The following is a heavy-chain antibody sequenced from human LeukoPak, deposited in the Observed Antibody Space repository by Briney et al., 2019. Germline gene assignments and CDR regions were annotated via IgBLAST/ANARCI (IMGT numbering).Heavy chain of an antibody. CDR1: GGSISSGGYS. D-gene: IGHD4-23*01. CDR3: ARVAVEEGFIYGMNV. J-gene: IGHJ6*02. V-gene: IGHV4-30-2*01. Sequence: SETLSLTCAVSGGSISSGGYSWSWIRQPPGKGLEWIGYIYHSGSTYYNPSLKSRVTISVDRSKNQFSLKLSSVTAADTAVYYCARVAVEEGFIYGMNVWGQGTTVTVSS. CDR2: IYHSGST.